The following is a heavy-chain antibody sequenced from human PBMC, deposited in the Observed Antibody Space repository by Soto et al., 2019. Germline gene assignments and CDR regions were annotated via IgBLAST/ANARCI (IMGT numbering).Heavy chain of an antibody. CDR2: IDPSDSYT. Sequence: GESLKISCKGSGYTFTSYWITWVRQMPGKGLEWMGRIDPSDSYTKYSPSFQGHVTISTDKSINTAYLQWSSLKASDTAMYYCARTSYSFYYYYGMDVWGQGTTVTVSS. J-gene: IGHJ6*02. CDR1: GYTFTSYW. CDR3: ARTSYSFYYYYGMDV. V-gene: IGHV5-10-1*01. D-gene: IGHD4-4*01.